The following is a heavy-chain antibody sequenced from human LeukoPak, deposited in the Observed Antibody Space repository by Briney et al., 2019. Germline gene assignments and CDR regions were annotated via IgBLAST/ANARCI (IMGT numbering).Heavy chain of an antibody. D-gene: IGHD1-20*01. CDR1: GFTFSSYW. V-gene: IGHV3-7*01. Sequence: PGGSLRLSCAASGFTFSSYWMTWVRQPPGKGLEWVANIKEDGSEKNYVDSVKGRFTVSRDNAKNSLYLQMNSLRVEDTGVYYCARDKWNPGYWGQGTLVTVSS. CDR3: ARDKWNPGY. J-gene: IGHJ4*02. CDR2: IKEDGSEK.